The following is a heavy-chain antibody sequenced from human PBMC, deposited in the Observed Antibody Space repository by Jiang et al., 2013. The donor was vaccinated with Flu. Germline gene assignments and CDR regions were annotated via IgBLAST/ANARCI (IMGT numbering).Heavy chain of an antibody. J-gene: IGHJ4*02. CDR3: ARDRQTWRGWYFSSTFDY. V-gene: IGHV1-2*02. D-gene: IGHD6-19*01. Sequence: SGAEVKKPGASVKVTCKASGYTFTGYYMHWVRQAPGQGLEWMGWINPNSGGTNYAQKFQGRVTMTRDTSISTAYMELSRLRSDDTAVYYCARDRQTWRGWYFSSTFDYWAREPWSPSP. CDR2: INPNSGGT. CDR1: GYTFTGYY.